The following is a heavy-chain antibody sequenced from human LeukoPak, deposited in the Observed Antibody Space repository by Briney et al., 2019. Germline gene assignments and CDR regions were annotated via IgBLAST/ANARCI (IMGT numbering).Heavy chain of an antibody. CDR1: GYTFTSYA. CDR2: INAGNGNT. V-gene: IGHV1-3*03. Sequence: GASVKVSCKASGYTFTSYAMHWVRQAPGQRLEWMGWINAGNGNTKYSQELQGRVTITRDTSASTAYMELSSLRSEDMAVYYCARDTPQSYYYDSSGYNDAFDIWGQGTMVTVSS. CDR3: ARDTPQSYYYDSSGYNDAFDI. D-gene: IGHD3-22*01. J-gene: IGHJ3*02.